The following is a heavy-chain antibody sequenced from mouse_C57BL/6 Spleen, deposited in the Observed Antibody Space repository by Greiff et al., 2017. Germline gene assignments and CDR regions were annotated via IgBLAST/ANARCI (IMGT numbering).Heavy chain of an antibody. Sequence: QVQLKESGAELVRPGTSVKVSCKASGYAFTNYLIEWVKQRPGQGLEWIGVINPGSGGTNYNEKFKGKATLTADKSSSTAYMQLSSLTSEDSAVYFCARNYGAYWGQGTLVTVSA. CDR1: GYAFTNYL. J-gene: IGHJ3*01. V-gene: IGHV1-54*01. CDR2: INPGSGGT. D-gene: IGHD1-1*01. CDR3: ARNYGAY.